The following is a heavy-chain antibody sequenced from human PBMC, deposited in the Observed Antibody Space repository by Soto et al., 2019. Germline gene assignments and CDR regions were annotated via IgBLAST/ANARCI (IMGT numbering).Heavy chain of an antibody. V-gene: IGHV4-59*01. D-gene: IGHD3-9*01. Sequence: TLSLTCTVSGGSISSYYWSWIRQPPGKGLEWIGYIYYSGSTNYNPSLKSRVTISVDTSKNQFSLKLSSVTAADTAVYYCARLPTHYDILTGYYKGHAFGIWGQGTMVTVSS. J-gene: IGHJ3*02. CDR2: IYYSGST. CDR3: ARLPTHYDILTGYYKGHAFGI. CDR1: GGSISSYY.